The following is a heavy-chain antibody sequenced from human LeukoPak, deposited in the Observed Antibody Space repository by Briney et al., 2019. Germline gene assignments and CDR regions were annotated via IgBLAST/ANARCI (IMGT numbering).Heavy chain of an antibody. CDR3: AKDEGYFSYFFDS. D-gene: IGHD5-18*01. V-gene: IGHV3-30*18. Sequence: GGSLRLSCVASGFTFTGYSMHWLRQAPGEGREWVSIISFYAATEYYADSLRGRFTISRDNSENTVYLQMSSLRVEDTAIYYCAKDEGYFSYFFDSWGQGTLVTVSS. CDR2: ISFYAATE. CDR1: GFTFTGYS. J-gene: IGHJ4*02.